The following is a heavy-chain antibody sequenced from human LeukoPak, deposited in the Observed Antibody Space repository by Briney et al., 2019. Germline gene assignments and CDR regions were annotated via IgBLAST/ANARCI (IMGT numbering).Heavy chain of an antibody. CDR2: ISGSGGST. D-gene: IGHD2-15*01. CDR3: AKSRWGYSVF. J-gene: IGHJ4*02. Sequence: GGSLRLSCAASGFTFSSYAMSWVRQAPGKGLEWVLAISGSGGSTYYADSVKGRFTIPRDNSKNTLYLQMKSLRAEDTAVYYCAKSRWGYSVFWGQGTLVTVSS. CDR1: GFTFSSYA. V-gene: IGHV3-23*01.